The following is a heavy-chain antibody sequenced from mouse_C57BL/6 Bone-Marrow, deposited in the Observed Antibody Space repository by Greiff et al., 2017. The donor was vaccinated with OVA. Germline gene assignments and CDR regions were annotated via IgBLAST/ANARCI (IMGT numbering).Heavy chain of an antibody. D-gene: IGHD1-1*01. CDR1: GFNIKDDY. V-gene: IGHV14-4*01. CDR2: IDPENGDT. Sequence: EVQLQQSGAELVRPGASVKLSCTASGFNIKDDYMHWVKQRPEQGLEWIGWIDPENGDTEYASKFQGKATITADTSSNTAYLQLSSLASEDTAGYYCTTTLIYYYGSSSYYYAMDYWGQGTSVTVSS. CDR3: TTTLIYYYGSSSYYYAMDY. J-gene: IGHJ4*01.